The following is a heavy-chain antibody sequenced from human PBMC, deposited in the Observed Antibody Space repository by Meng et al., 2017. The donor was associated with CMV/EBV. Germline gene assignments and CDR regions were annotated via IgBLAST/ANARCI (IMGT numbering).Heavy chain of an antibody. CDR3: ARDPKYCSSTSCPVAGWFDP. V-gene: IGHV1-69*04. Sequence: FSSYPISWVRQAPGQGLEWMGRIIPILGIANYAQKFQGRVTITANKSTSTAYMELSSLRSEDTAVYYCARDPKYCSSTSCPVAGWFDPWGQGTLVTVSS. J-gene: IGHJ5*02. D-gene: IGHD2-2*01. CDR1: FSSYP. CDR2: IIPILGIA.